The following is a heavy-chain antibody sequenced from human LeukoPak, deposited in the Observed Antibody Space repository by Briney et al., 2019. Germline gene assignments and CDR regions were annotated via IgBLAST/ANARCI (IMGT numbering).Heavy chain of an antibody. J-gene: IGHJ4*02. Sequence: GGSLRLSCAASGFTFSDYSLNWVRQAPGKGLEWVSSISSSSTFVYYAVPVKGRFTISRDNTKNSLYLQMNSLRAEDTAVYYCARDPDIVAFFDSWGQGALVTVSS. CDR2: ISSSSTFV. V-gene: IGHV3-21*01. CDR3: ARDPDIVAFFDS. CDR1: GFTFSDYS. D-gene: IGHD5-12*01.